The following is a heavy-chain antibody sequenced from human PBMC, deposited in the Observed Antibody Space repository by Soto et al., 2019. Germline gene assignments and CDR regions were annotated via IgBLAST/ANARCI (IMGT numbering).Heavy chain of an antibody. CDR3: VKDLAASGWFDP. D-gene: IGHD2-15*01. CDR2: VSNSGTST. CDR1: GFMFSGYA. V-gene: IGHV3-23*01. J-gene: IGHJ5*02. Sequence: EVQLLESGGGLAQPGASLTLSCAASGFMFSGYAMSWVRQAPGKGLEWVSAVSNSGTSTSYADSVKGRFTISRDNSKNTLYLQMSSLGAEDTALDYCVKDLAASGWFDPWGQGTLVIVSS.